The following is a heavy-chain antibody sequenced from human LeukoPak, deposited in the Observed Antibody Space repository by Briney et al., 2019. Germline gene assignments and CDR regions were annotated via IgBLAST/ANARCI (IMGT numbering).Heavy chain of an antibody. D-gene: IGHD3-22*01. J-gene: IGHJ4*02. CDR1: GGSINSGDYY. CDR2: IYHSGST. V-gene: IGHV4-30-4*01. CDR3: ARGDYYYDSSGYGTFDY. Sequence: SQTLSLTCTVSGGSINSGDYYWSWIRQPPGKGLEWIGYIYHSGSTYYSPSLRSRVTISVDMSKNQVSLKLSSVTAADTAVYYCARGDYYYDSSGYGTFDYWGQGTLVTVSS.